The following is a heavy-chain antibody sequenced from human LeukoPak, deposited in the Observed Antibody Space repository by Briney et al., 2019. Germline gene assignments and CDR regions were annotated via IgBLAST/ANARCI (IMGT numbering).Heavy chain of an antibody. V-gene: IGHV3-48*03. CDR1: GFTFSSYE. CDR3: AREGVGATTSHFDY. CDR2: ISSSGSTI. J-gene: IGHJ4*02. Sequence: QTGGSLRLSCAASGFTFSSYEMNWVRQAPGKGLEWVSYISSSGSTIYYADSVKGRFTISRDNAKNSLYLQMNSLRAEDTAVYYCAREGVGATTSHFDYWGQGTLVTVSS. D-gene: IGHD1-26*01.